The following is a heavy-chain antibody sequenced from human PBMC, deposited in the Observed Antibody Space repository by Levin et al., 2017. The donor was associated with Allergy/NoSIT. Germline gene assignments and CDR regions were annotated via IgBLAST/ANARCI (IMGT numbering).Heavy chain of an antibody. CDR2: IWYDGSGK. V-gene: IGHV3-33*01. J-gene: IGHJ6*03. CDR1: GFTFSGYG. CDR3: TRGRGSLDYFYYYYMDV. D-gene: IGHD3/OR15-3a*01. Sequence: LSLTCAASGFTFSGYGMHWVRQAPGKGLEWVAVIWYDGSGKYYADSVKGRFTISRDNSKNTLYLQMNSLRAEDTAVYYCTRGRGSLDYFYYYYMDVWGKGTPVTVSS.